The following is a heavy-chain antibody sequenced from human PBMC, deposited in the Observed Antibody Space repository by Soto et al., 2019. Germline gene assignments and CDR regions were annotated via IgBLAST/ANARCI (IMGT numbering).Heavy chain of an antibody. V-gene: IGHV1-18*01. D-gene: IGHD2-15*01. J-gene: IGHJ6*02. CDR3: ARDHCSGGSCSLYYYYGMDV. Sequence: ASVKVSCKASGYTFTSYDINWVRQATGQGLEWMGWINAYNGNTGHAQKFQGRVTMTTDTSTSTAYMELRSLRSDDTAVYYCARDHCSGGSCSLYYYYGMDVWGQGTTVTVSS. CDR1: GYTFTSYD. CDR2: INAYNGNT.